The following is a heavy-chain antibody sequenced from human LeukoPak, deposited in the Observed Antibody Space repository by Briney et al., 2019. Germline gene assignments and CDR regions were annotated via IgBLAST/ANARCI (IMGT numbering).Heavy chain of an antibody. CDR2: ISSSSSYI. D-gene: IGHD2-2*02. CDR3: ARDKDCSSTSCYSVPDY. CDR1: GFTFNSYS. Sequence: GGSLRLSCAASGFTFNSYSMNWVRQAPGKGLEWVSSISSSSSYICYADSVKGRFTISRDNAKNSLYLQMNSLRAEDTAVYYCARDKDCSSTSCYSVPDYWGQGTLVTVSS. V-gene: IGHV3-21*01. J-gene: IGHJ4*02.